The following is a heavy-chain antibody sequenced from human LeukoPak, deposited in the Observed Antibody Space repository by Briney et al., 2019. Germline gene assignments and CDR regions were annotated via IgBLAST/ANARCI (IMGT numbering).Heavy chain of an antibody. CDR3: ARAQKWELGTRYLAY. D-gene: IGHD1-26*01. V-gene: IGHV1-2*02. CDR2: INPNSGGT. Sequence: GASVWDSCKASGYTFTGYYMHWVRQAPGQGLEWMGWINPNSGGTNYAQKFQGRVTMTRDTSISTAYMELSRLRSDDTAVYYCARAQKWELGTRYLAYWGQGPLVTVSS. CDR1: GYTFTGYY. J-gene: IGHJ4*01.